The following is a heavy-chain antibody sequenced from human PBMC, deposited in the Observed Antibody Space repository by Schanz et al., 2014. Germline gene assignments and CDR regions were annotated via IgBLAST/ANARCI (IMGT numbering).Heavy chain of an antibody. CDR1: GFTFSSYA. V-gene: IGHV3-23*04. CDR3: VKDLQRELLRDDHYYGMDV. D-gene: IGHD1-26*01. CDR2: ISGSGETT. J-gene: IGHJ6*02. Sequence: EVQLVESGGGLVKPGGSLRLSCAASGFTFSSYAMSWVRQAPGKGLEWVSAISGSGETTYYADSVKGRFTISRDNSKNALYLQMNSLRAEDTAVYYCVKDLQRELLRDDHYYGMDVWGQGTTVTVSS.